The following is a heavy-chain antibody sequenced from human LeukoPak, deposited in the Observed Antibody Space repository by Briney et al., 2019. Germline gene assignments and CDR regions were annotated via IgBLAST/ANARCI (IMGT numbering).Heavy chain of an antibody. J-gene: IGHJ4*02. D-gene: IGHD1-1*01. Sequence: TSESLSLTCTVSGVSIGSSSYYWGCIRHPAGEGRELIVCIYYSGNTYYNPSLKSRVTISVDTSKNQFSLKLSSVTAADSAIYYSASRVRWNYYFDDWGQGTLVTVSS. CDR2: IYYSGNT. V-gene: IGHV4-39*01. CDR3: ASRVRWNYYFDD. CDR1: GVSIGSSSYY.